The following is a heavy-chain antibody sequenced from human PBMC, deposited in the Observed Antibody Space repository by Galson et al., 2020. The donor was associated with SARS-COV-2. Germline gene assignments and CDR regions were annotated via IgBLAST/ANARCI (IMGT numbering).Heavy chain of an antibody. CDR2: FDPEAGET. V-gene: IGHV1-24*01. J-gene: IGHJ5*02. CDR3: ATAPPIAAAAWFDP. D-gene: IGHD6-13*01. Sequence: GFDPEAGETIYAQKFQGRVTMTEDTSTDTAYMELSSLRSEDTAVYYCATAPPIAAAAWFDPWGQGTLVTVSS.